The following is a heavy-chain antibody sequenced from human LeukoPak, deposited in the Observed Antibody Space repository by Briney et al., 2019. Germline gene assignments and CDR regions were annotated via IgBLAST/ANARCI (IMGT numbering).Heavy chain of an antibody. CDR2: IIPIFGTA. D-gene: IGHD2-2*01. J-gene: IGHJ4*02. V-gene: IGHV1-69*05. CDR1: GGTFSSYA. Sequence: ASVKVSCKASGGTFSSYAVSWVRQAPGQGLEWMGGIIPIFGTANYAQKFQGRVTITTDESTSTAYMELSSLRAEDTAVYYCARDLRYCSSNSCSADYWGQGTLVTVSS. CDR3: ARDLRYCSSNSCSADY.